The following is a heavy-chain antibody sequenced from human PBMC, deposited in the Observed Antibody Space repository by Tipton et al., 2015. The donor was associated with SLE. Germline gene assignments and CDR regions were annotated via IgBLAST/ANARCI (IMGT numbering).Heavy chain of an antibody. CDR2: ISSSSSYI. CDR3: ARDIGYSGSYSAGFDY. V-gene: IGHV3-21*01. D-gene: IGHD1-26*01. Sequence: SLRLSCAASGFTFSSYAMSWVRQAPGKGLEWVSAISSSSSYIYYADSVKGRFTISRDNAKNSLYLQMNSLRAEDTAVYYCARDIGYSGSYSAGFDYWGQGTLVTVSS. CDR1: GFTFSSYA. J-gene: IGHJ4*02.